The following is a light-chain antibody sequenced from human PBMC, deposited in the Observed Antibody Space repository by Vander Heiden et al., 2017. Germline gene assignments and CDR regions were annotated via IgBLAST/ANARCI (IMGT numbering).Light chain of an antibody. CDR3: QQYATSHT. V-gene: IGKV3-20*01. J-gene: IGKJ5*01. CDR2: DAS. Sequence: EIVLTQSPGTLSLSPGERATLSCRASQSVSSNYLAWHQQKSGQAPRLLIYDASRRANGIPDRFSGSGSGTDFTLTISRLEPEDFAVYYCQQYATSHTFGQGTRLEIK. CDR1: QSVSSNY.